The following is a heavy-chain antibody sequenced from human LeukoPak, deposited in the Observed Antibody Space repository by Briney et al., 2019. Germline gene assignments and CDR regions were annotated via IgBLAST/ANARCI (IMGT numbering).Heavy chain of an antibody. V-gene: IGHV3-7*04. Sequence: GGSLRLSCAASEFTFSNYWMSWVRQAPGKGLEWVANIKQDGSEKYYLDSVKGRFTISRDNAKQSLYLQMNSLRAEDTAVYFCARGYCIGGSCYALDIWGQGTMVTVSS. D-gene: IGHD2-15*01. CDR3: ARGYCIGGSCYALDI. CDR1: EFTFSNYW. CDR2: IKQDGSEK. J-gene: IGHJ3*02.